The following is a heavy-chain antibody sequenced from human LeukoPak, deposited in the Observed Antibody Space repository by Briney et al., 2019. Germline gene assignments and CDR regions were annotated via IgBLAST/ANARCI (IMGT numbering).Heavy chain of an antibody. J-gene: IGHJ4*02. CDR3: ARVSPRGRFFEWLLYDYFDY. CDR2: INHSGST. CDR1: GGSFSGYY. V-gene: IGHV4-34*01. Sequence: SETLSLTCAVYGGSFSGYYWSWIRQPPGKGLEWIGEINHSGSTNYNPSLKSRVTISVDTSKNQFSLKLSSVTAADTAVYYCARVSPRGRFFEWLLYDYFDYWGQGTLVTVSS. D-gene: IGHD3-3*01.